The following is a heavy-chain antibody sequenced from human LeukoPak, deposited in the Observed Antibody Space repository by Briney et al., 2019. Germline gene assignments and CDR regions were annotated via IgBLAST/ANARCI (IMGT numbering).Heavy chain of an antibody. V-gene: IGHV4-39*07. J-gene: IGHJ4*02. CDR2: IYYSGST. Sequence: SETLSLTCTVSGGSISSSSYYWGWIRQPPGKGLEWIGSIYYSGSTYYNPSLKSRVTISVDTSKNQFSLKLSSVTAADTAVYYCARGVPYYDSSGYYYPFFDYWGQGTLVTVSS. CDR1: GGSISSSSYY. D-gene: IGHD3-22*01. CDR3: ARGVPYYDSSGYYYPFFDY.